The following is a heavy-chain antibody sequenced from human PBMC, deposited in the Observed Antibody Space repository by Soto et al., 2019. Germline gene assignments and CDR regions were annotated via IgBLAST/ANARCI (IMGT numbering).Heavy chain of an antibody. CDR2: INPSFFST. D-gene: IGHD2-15*01. V-gene: IGHV1-46*01. J-gene: IGHJ5*02. CDR1: GYTFTSYY. CDR3: SRDWVGAASNWFDP. Sequence: ASVKVSCKASGYTFTSYYMHLVRQAPVQVLELIVIINPSFFSTSYSQKFQGRFTITMYTSTITFYIELIILISEDTAVYYCSRDWVGAASNWFDPWGQGTLVTVSS.